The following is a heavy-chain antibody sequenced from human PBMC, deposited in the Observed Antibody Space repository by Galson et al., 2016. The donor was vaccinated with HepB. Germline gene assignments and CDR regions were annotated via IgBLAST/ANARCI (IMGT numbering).Heavy chain of an antibody. V-gene: IGHV4-59*12. CDR2: SHHTRDT. CDR3: ARGSYVLGNFFPPGE. D-gene: IGHD3-10*02. J-gene: IGHJ4*02. CDR1: GGSISSYY. Sequence: SETLSLTCTVSGGSISSYYWSWIRQSPGKGLEWIGHSHHTRDTNYNPSLESRVTISTDASKNQVSLKLSSVTAADTAMYYCARGSYVLGNFFPPGEWGQGTLVTVSS.